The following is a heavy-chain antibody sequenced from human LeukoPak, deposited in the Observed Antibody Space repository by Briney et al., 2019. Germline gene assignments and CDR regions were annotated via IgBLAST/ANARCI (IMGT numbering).Heavy chain of an antibody. CDR1: GFTFSSYA. V-gene: IGHV3-30*02. CDR2: IHYDGYTT. Sequence: GGSLRLSCAASGFTFSSYAMNWVRQAPGKGLEWLAYIHYDGYTTNYADSVKGRFTISRENSKNTLYLQMNSLRTEDTAVYYCAKDVAYTFDYWGQGTLVTVSS. CDR3: AKDVAYTFDY. J-gene: IGHJ4*02. D-gene: IGHD3-16*01.